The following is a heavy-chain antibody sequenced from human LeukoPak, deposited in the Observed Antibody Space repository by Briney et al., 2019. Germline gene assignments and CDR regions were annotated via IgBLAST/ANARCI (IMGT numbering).Heavy chain of an antibody. Sequence: SETLSLTCTVSGGSINSYYWSWIRQPPGKGLEWIGYIYYSGSTNYNPSLKSRVTISVDTSKNQFSLKLSSVTAADTAVYYCASGGYSYGYNWFDPWGQGTLVTVSS. J-gene: IGHJ5*02. V-gene: IGHV4-59*08. CDR1: GGSINSYY. D-gene: IGHD5-18*01. CDR3: ASGGYSYGYNWFDP. CDR2: IYYSGST.